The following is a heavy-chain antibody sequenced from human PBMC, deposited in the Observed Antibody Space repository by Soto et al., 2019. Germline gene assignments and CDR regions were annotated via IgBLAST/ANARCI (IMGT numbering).Heavy chain of an antibody. CDR1: GFTFSSYG. J-gene: IGHJ6*02. V-gene: IGHV3-33*01. D-gene: IGHD5-18*01. CDR2: IWYDGSNK. Sequence: GGSLRLSCAASGFTFSSYGMHWVRQAPGKGLEWVAVIWYDGSNKYYADSVKGRFTISRDNSKNTLYLQMNSLRAEDTAVYYCARDTAMADYYYGMDVWGQGTTVTVSS. CDR3: ARDTAMADYYYGMDV.